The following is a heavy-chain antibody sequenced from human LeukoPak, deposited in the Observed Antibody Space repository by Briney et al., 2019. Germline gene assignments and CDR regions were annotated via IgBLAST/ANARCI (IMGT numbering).Heavy chain of an antibody. CDR3: ARAGIVGATHHFDY. Sequence: PSETLSLTCTVSGGSISSCYWSWIRQPPGKGLEWIGYIYYSGSTNYNPSLKSRVTISVDTSKNQFSLKLSSVTAADTAVYYCARAGIVGATHHFDYWGQGTLVTVSS. D-gene: IGHD1-26*01. CDR2: IYYSGST. V-gene: IGHV4-59*01. CDR1: GGSISSCY. J-gene: IGHJ4*02.